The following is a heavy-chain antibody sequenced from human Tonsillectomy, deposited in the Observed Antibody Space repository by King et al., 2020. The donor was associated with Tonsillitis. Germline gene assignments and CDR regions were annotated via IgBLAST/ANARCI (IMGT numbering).Heavy chain of an antibody. CDR3: ARSGNYSKWDY. Sequence: VQLVESGGGVVQPGASLRLSCAASGFTFSIYTVHWVRQAPGKGLEWVAVISYNGDTEYYADSVKGRFTISRDNSMNTLYLQMNSLRAEDTAVYSCARSGNYSKWDYWGQGTLGTVSS. J-gene: IGHJ4*02. V-gene: IGHV3-30*14. CDR1: GFTFSIYT. CDR2: ISYNGDTE. D-gene: IGHD1-26*01.